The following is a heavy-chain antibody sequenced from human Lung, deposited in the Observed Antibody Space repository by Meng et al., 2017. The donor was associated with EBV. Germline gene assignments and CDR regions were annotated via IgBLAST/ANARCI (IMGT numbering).Heavy chain of an antibody. CDR2: INAYNGDT. D-gene: IGHD1-26*01. CDR1: GYTFTRYA. J-gene: IGHJ4*02. Sequence: QGQLVQSGSELKKPGASVKVSCKASGYTFTRYAMNWVRQAPGQGLEWMGWINAYNGDTNYAQTLQGRVTMTTDTSTSTAYMELRSLRSDDTAVYYCARVEVGITSGDYWGQGTLVTVSS. CDR3: ARVEVGITSGDY. V-gene: IGHV1-18*01.